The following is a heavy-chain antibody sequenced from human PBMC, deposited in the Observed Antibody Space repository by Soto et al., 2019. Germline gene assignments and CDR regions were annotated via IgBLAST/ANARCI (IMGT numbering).Heavy chain of an antibody. CDR2: IKQDGSEK. Sequence: GGSLRLSCAASGFIFTTYWMSWVRQAPGKGLEWVANIKQDGSEKYYVDSVKGRFTISRDNAKNSLYLQMNSLRAEDTAVYYCARLTTVVTGRFDYWGQGTLVTVSS. CDR1: GFIFTTYW. V-gene: IGHV3-7*01. J-gene: IGHJ4*02. CDR3: ARLTTVVTGRFDY. D-gene: IGHD4-17*01.